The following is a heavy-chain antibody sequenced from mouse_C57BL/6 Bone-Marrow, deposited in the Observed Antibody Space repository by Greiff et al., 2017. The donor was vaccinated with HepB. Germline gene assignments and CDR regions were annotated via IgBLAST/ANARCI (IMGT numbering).Heavy chain of an antibody. V-gene: IGHV1-82*01. CDR1: GYAFSSSW. CDR2: IYPGDGDT. J-gene: IGHJ4*01. CDR3: ARSPYSRYAMYY. D-gene: IGHD2-12*01. Sequence: QVQLQQSGPELVKPGASVKISCKASGYAFSSSWMNWVKQRPGKGLEWIGRIYPGDGDTNYNGKFKGKATLTADKSSSTAYMQLSSLTSEDSAVYFCARSPYSRYAMYYWGQGTSVTVSS.